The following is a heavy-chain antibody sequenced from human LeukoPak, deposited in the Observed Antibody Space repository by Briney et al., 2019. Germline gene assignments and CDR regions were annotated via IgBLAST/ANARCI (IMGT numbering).Heavy chain of an antibody. V-gene: IGHV3-30*02. Sequence: GSLRLSCAASGFTFNNYGMHWVRQAPGKGLEWVAFIRYDGSNEYYADSVKGRFTVHRDNSKNTLFLRMNSLRTEDTAVYFCVKFVAGNSWGQGTLVTVSS. J-gene: IGHJ5*02. CDR1: GFTFNNYG. CDR3: VKFVAGNS. D-gene: IGHD1-14*01. CDR2: IRYDGSNE.